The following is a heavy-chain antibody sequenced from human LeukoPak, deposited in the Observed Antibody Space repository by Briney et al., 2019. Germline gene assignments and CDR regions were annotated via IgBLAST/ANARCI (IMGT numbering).Heavy chain of an antibody. CDR2: FNWKGGSP. CDR1: GFTFDSFG. V-gene: IGHV3-20*04. D-gene: IGHD7-27*01. CDR3: ARVDAISHTNWGFGGHSNNFDY. Sequence: GGSLRLSCAASGFTFDSFGITGVRQPPGRGLEWVLGFNWKGGSPGYADSVKGRFTISRDNAKNSLYLQMNSLRAEDTALYYCARVDAISHTNWGFGGHSNNFDYWGQGTLVTVSS. J-gene: IGHJ4*02.